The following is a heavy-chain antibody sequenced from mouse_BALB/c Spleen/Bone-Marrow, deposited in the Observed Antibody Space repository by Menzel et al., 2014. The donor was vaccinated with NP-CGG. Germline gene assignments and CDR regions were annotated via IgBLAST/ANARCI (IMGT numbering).Heavy chain of an antibody. CDR2: ISSGGSYT. V-gene: IGHV5-9-4*01. CDR1: GFTFSSYA. Sequence: DVMLVESGGGLVKPGGSLKLSCAASGFTFSSYAMSWVRQSPEKRLEWVAEISSGGSYTYYPDTVTGRLTISRDNAKNTLYLEMSSLRSEDTAMYYCARGGNYLDYWGQGTTLTVSS. J-gene: IGHJ2*01. CDR3: ARGGNYLDY.